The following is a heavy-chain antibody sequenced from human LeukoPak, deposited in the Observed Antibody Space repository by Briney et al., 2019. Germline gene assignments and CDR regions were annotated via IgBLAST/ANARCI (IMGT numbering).Heavy chain of an antibody. V-gene: IGHV3-23*01. CDR2: ISGSGGTT. D-gene: IGHD1-26*01. CDR3: ARRRGSYAFDI. J-gene: IGHJ3*02. Sequence: GGSLRLSCAASGFTFSTYAMTWVRQAPGKGLEWVSGISGSGGTTNYADSVKGRFTISRDNAKNSLYLQMNSLRAEDTAVYYCARRRGSYAFDIWGQGTMVTVSS. CDR1: GFTFSTYA.